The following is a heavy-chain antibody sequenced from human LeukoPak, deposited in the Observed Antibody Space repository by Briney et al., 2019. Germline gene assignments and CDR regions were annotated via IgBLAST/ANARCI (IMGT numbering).Heavy chain of an antibody. J-gene: IGHJ4*02. V-gene: IGHV3-23*01. CDR2: IGSSGYTT. CDR1: GFTLSTYA. CDR3: AIRSSGLSPDFDY. Sequence: GGSLRLSCAASGFTLSTYAMSWVRQAPGKGLDWVSGIGSSGYTTYYADSVKGRFTISRDNSKNTLYLQMNSLRAEDTAVYYCAIRSSGLSPDFDYWGQGTPVTVSS. D-gene: IGHD6-19*01.